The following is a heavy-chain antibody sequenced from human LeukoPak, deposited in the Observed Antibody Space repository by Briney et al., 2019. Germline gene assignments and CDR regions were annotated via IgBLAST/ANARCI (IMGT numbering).Heavy chain of an antibody. V-gene: IGHV3-48*02. CDR1: GFTFSSCN. J-gene: IGHJ4*02. CDR2: ITSSSNVI. CDR3: VRDSPMAIFDY. Sequence: GGSLRLSCAASGFTFSSCNMNWVRQAPGKRLEWVSYITSSSNVIYYADTVKGRFTISRDNAKNSLFLQTNSLRDEDTAVYYCVRDSPMAIFDYWGQGALVTVSS. D-gene: IGHD5-24*01.